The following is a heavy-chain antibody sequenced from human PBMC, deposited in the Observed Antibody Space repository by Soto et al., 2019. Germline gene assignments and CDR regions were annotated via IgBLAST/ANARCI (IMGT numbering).Heavy chain of an antibody. CDR2: IYSGGST. D-gene: IGHD3-22*01. V-gene: IGHV3-53*01. Sequence: GGSLRLSCAASGFTASSNYMSWVRQAPGKGLEWVSVIYSGGSTYYADSVKGRFTISRDNSKNTLYLQMNSLRAEDTAVYYCARVFQYYYDSSGYYFDYWGQGTLVTVSS. CDR3: ARVFQYYYDSSGYYFDY. J-gene: IGHJ4*02. CDR1: GFTASSNY.